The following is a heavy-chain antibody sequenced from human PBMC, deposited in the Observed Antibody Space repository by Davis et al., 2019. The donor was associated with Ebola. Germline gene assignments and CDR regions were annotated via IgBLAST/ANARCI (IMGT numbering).Heavy chain of an antibody. Sequence: HSQTLSLTCAISGDSVSINRGAWNWIRQSPSRGLEWLGRTYYNSRWYHDYAVSVKGRITINPDTSKNQFSLHLNSVTPEDTALYYCARGWLRTGLDVWGEGTTVTVSS. V-gene: IGHV6-1*01. J-gene: IGHJ6*04. CDR3: ARGWLRTGLDV. CDR1: GDSVSINRGA. D-gene: IGHD5-18*01. CDR2: TYYNSRWYH.